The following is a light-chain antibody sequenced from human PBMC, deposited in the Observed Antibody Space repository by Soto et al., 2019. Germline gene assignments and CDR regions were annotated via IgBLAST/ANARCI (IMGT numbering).Light chain of an antibody. Sequence: ETVLTQSPATLSLSPGENAILSCRASQRVSNYLAWYQQKPGQAPRLLIYDASHRATGIPARFSGGGSGTDFTLSISSLEPEDFAVYYCQQRSDWVTFGGGTKVEIK. CDR2: DAS. J-gene: IGKJ4*01. CDR1: QRVSNY. V-gene: IGKV3-11*01. CDR3: QQRSDWVT.